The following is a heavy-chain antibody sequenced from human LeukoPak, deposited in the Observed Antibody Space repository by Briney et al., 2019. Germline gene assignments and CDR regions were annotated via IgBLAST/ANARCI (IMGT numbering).Heavy chain of an antibody. CDR2: IYPGDSDT. Sequence: GESLKISCKGSGYSFTNYWIGWARQMPGKGLEWMGIIYPGDSDTKYSPSFQGQVTISADMSITTAYLQWSSPKASDTAIYYCARRMRDYRTWDYWGQGTPVTVSS. CDR1: GYSFTNYW. J-gene: IGHJ4*02. V-gene: IGHV5-51*01. D-gene: IGHD1-14*01. CDR3: ARRMRDYRTWDY.